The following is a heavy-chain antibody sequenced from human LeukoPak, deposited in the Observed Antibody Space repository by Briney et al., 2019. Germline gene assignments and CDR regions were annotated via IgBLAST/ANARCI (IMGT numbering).Heavy chain of an antibody. V-gene: IGHV1-18*01. CDR2: ISAYNGNT. J-gene: IGHJ4*02. CDR1: GYTFTSYG. D-gene: IGHD6-13*01. Sequence: ASVKVSCKASGYTFTSYGISRVRQAPGQGLEWMGWISAYNGNTNYAQKLQGRVTITADRSTTTAYMELNSLRSEDTAVYYCARVPQGSSWPYYFDYWGQGTLVTVSS. CDR3: ARVPQGSSWPYYFDY.